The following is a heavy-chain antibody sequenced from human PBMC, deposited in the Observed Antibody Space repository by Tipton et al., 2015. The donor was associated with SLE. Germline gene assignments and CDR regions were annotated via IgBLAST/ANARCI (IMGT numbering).Heavy chain of an antibody. CDR1: GGSVSSNY. D-gene: IGHD3-22*01. Sequence: TLSLTCTVSGGSVSSNYWSWIRQPPGKGLEWIGYIDYRDITNYNPSLKSRVTMSIDTSKNQFSLNLTSVTAADTAVYYCARYFYDSSGVCLFDLWGQGTLVTVSS. J-gene: IGHJ4*02. CDR2: IDYRDIT. V-gene: IGHV4-59*02. CDR3: ARYFYDSSGVCLFDL.